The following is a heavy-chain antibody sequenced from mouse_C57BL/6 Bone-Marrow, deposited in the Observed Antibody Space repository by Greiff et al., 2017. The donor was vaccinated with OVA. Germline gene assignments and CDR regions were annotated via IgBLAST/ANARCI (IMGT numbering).Heavy chain of an antibody. V-gene: IGHV1-55*01. CDR2: INPGSGST. CDR3: ARGRWLLGCVCFEY. J-gene: IGHJ3*01. D-gene: IGHD2-3*01. CDR1: GYNFTSYW. Sequence: QVQLQQPGAELVQPGASVKMSCKASGYNFTSYWITWVKQRPGQGLEWIGDINPGSGSTNYNEKFKSKATLTVDTTSSTAYMQLSSLTSEASAVYDCARGRWLLGCVCFEYWGQGTLVTVSA.